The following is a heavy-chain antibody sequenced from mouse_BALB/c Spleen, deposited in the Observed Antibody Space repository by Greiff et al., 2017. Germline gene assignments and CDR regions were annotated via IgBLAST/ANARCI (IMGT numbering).Heavy chain of an antibody. D-gene: IGHD1-2*01. Sequence: EVQLVESGGGLVQPGGSLRLSCATSGFTFTDYYMSWVRQPPGKALKWLGFIRNKANGYTTEYSASVKGRFTISRDNSQSILYLQMNTLRAEDSATYYCARDKTARAYWGQGTLVTVSA. CDR2: IRNKANGYTT. J-gene: IGHJ3*01. CDR1: GFTFTDYY. V-gene: IGHV7-3*02. CDR3: ARDKTARAY.